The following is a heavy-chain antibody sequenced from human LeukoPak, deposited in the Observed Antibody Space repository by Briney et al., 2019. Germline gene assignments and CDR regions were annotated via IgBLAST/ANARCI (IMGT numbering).Heavy chain of an antibody. Sequence: KPSETLSLTCAVYGGSFSGYYWSWIRQPPGKGLEWIGEINHSGSTNYNPSLKSRVTISVDTSKNQFSLKLNSVTAADTAVYYCGKHDSASDYWGQGTLVTVSS. CDR1: GGSFSGYY. CDR3: GKHDSASDY. D-gene: IGHD1-26*01. CDR2: INHSGST. J-gene: IGHJ4*02. V-gene: IGHV4-34*01.